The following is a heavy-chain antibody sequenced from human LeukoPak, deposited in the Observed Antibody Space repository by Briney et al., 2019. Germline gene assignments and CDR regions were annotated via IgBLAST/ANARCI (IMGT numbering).Heavy chain of an antibody. Sequence: PGGSLRLSCAASGFTFDFYTMDWLRQAPGKGPEWVASIHGSSNYIHYADSVRGRFTISRDNTRNSLFLQMEGLRVDDTAVYFCAKDVSGVAEGVDLCGQGTLVTVSS. D-gene: IGHD3-10*01. J-gene: IGHJ4*01. CDR1: GFTFDFYT. CDR2: IHGSSNYI. V-gene: IGHV3-21*01. CDR3: AKDVSGVAEGVDL.